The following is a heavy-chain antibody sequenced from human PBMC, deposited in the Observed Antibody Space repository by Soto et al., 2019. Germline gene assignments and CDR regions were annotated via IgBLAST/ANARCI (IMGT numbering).Heavy chain of an antibody. J-gene: IGHJ4*02. D-gene: IGHD6-13*01. CDR2: ISGGSD. CDR3: AKASGSSWSDPFDA. CDR1: GLIFSRYA. Sequence: GGSLRLSCVASGLIFSRYAISWVRQAPGKGLEWVSTISGGSDDYADSVKGRFAIARDDSKNTLYLQMNSLRAEDTAIYYCAKASGSSWSDPFDAWGQGTRVTVSS. V-gene: IGHV3-23*01.